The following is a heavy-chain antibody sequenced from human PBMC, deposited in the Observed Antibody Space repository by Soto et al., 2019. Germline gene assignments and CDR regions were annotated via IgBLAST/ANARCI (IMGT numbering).Heavy chain of an antibody. V-gene: IGHV1-2*04. CDR3: ARARGVIKGAFDI. Sequence: GASVKVSCKASGYTFTGYYMHWVLQAPGQGLEWMGWINPNSGGTNYAQKFQGWVTMTRDTSISTAYMELSRLRSDDTAVYYCARARGVIKGAFDIWGQGTMITVSS. D-gene: IGHD3-10*01. CDR2: INPNSGGT. J-gene: IGHJ3*02. CDR1: GYTFTGYY.